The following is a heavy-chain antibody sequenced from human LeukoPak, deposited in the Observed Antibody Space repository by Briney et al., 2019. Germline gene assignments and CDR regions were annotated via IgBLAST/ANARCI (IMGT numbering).Heavy chain of an antibody. D-gene: IGHD2-2*01. J-gene: IGHJ3*02. CDR3: ARQSRYCSSTSCPRGAFDI. V-gene: IGHV3-66*02. Sequence: GGSLRLSCAASGFTASSNYMSWVRQAPGMGLEWVSVIYSGGSTYYADSVKGRFTISRVNSKNTLYLQMNSLRAEDTAVYYCARQSRYCSSTSCPRGAFDIWGQGTKVTVSS. CDR2: IYSGGST. CDR1: GFTASSNY.